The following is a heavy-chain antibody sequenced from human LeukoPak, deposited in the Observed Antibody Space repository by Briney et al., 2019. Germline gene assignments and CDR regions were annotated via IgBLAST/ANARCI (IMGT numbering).Heavy chain of an antibody. CDR2: IWYDGSNK. CDR1: GFTFSSYG. Sequence: GGSLRLSVAASGFTFSSYGRHGVRQAPGKGLEGGAVIWYDGSNKYYADSVKGRFTISRDNSKNTLYLQMNSLRAEDTAVYHCAKVLVLVSANRYYFDYWGQGTLVTVSS. D-gene: IGHD2-15*01. J-gene: IGHJ4*02. V-gene: IGHV3-33*06. CDR3: AKVLVLVSANRYYFDY.